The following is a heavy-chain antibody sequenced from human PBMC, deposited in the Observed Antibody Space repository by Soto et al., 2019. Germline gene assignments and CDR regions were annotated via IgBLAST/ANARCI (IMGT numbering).Heavy chain of an antibody. V-gene: IGHV4-31*03. J-gene: IGHJ3*01. CDR1: GGSISSGGYY. CDR3: ARGPDYYDNSGMTFHV. CDR2: IYYTGST. Sequence: SETLSLTCTVSGGSISSGGYYWSWIRQHPGKGLEWIGYIYYTGSTYYNPSLKSRVTMPVDTSKNQFSLRVSSVTAADTAVYYCARGPDYYDNSGMTFHVWGQGTMVTGSS. D-gene: IGHD3-22*01.